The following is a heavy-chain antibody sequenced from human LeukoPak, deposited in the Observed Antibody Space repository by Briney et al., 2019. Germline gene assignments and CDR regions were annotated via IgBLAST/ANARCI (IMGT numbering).Heavy chain of an antibody. CDR2: INPNSGGT. CDR1: GYTFTAYY. CDR3: AIAGGGSDAFDI. D-gene: IGHD2-15*01. V-gene: IGHV1-2*05. J-gene: IGHJ3*02. Sequence: VPVKVSCKASGYTFTAYYIHWVRQAPGQGLEWMGRINPNSGGTSYAQKFQGRVTMTRDTSISTAYMELSRLRSDDTVVYYCAIAGGGSDAFDIWGQGTMVTVSS.